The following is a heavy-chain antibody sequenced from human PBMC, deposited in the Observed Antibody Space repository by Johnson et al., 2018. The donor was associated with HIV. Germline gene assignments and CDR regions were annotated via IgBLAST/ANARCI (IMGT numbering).Heavy chain of an antibody. V-gene: IGHV3-30*04. J-gene: IGHJ3*02. CDR2: VSYDSSNK. D-gene: IGHD4-23*01. CDR3: ARDPGNGGRPFDAFDI. CDR1: ALSFSGYA. Sequence: QVQLVESGGGVVQPGRSLRLSCTSALSFSGYAMHWVRQAPGKGLEWVAVVSYDSSNKYYADSVKGRFTISRDNSKNTVSLQMDSLRGEDTAVYYCARDPGNGGRPFDAFDIWGQGTMVTVSS.